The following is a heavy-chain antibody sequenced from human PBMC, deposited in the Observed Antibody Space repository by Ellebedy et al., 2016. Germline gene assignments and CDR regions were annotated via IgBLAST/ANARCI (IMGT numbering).Heavy chain of an antibody. CDR3: ARSVVRGVPVSFDY. V-gene: IGHV3-48*01. CDR2: ITGSSSAI. D-gene: IGHD3-10*01. J-gene: IGHJ4*02. CDR1: GFTFSSYS. Sequence: GGSLRLSCAASGFTFSSYSMNWVRQAPGKGLEWVAYITGSSSAIYYVDSVKGRFTISRDNAKNSLYLQMNSLRAEDTAVYYCARSVVRGVPVSFDYWGQGTPVTVSS.